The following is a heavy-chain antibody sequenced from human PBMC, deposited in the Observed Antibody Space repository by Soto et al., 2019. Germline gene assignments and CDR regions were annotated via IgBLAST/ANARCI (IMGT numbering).Heavy chain of an antibody. J-gene: IGHJ4*02. D-gene: IGHD1-1*01. Sequence: PGGSLRLSCVASGFTFSNYNMNWVRQAPGKGLEWVSSISGSGGGTYYADSVKGRFTFSRDNSKNTLYLQMNSLRAEDTAVYYCAKFGMATTKRSPPYYIDYWGQGALVTVSS. V-gene: IGHV3-23*01. CDR3: AKFGMATTKRSPPYYIDY. CDR2: ISGSGGGT. CDR1: GFTFSNYN.